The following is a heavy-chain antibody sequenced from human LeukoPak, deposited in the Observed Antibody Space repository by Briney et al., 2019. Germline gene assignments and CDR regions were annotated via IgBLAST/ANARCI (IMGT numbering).Heavy chain of an antibody. V-gene: IGHV5-51*01. J-gene: IGHJ3*02. CDR2: IQPADSQT. D-gene: IGHD1-1*01. Sequence: GESLKISCMGSGYRFTTYWIDWGRRVPGKALDWMGLIQPADSQTRYNPSFQGQVTLSDDKSINTAYLQWSSLRPSDTAIYYCARRLRTGGFDIWGQGTEVTVSS. CDR1: GYRFTTYW. CDR3: ARRLRTGGFDI.